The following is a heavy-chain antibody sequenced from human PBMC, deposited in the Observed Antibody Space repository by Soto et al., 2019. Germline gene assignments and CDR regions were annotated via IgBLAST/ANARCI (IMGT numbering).Heavy chain of an antibody. J-gene: IGHJ4*02. CDR2: ISGSGGST. CDR3: AKDFRVDYDYIWGSPPRPYYFDY. CDR1: GFTFSSYA. D-gene: IGHD3-16*01. Sequence: GGSLRLSCAASGFTFSSYAMSWVRQAPGKGLEWVSAISGSGGSTYYAGSVKGRFTISRDNSKNTLYLQMNSLRAEDTAVYYCAKDFRVDYDYIWGSPPRPYYFDYWGQGTLVTVSS. V-gene: IGHV3-23*01.